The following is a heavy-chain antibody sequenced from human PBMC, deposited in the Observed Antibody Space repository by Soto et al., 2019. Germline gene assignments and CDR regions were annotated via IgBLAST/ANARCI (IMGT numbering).Heavy chain of an antibody. D-gene: IGHD6-6*01. CDR1: GYTFTGYY. CDR3: ARAAIAARPSHYYFDY. CDR2: INPNSGGT. J-gene: IGHJ4*02. Sequence: GPSVKVSCKASGYTFTGYYMHWVRQAPGQGLEWMGWINPNSGGTNYAQKFQGRVTMTRDTSISTAYMELSRLRSDDTAVYYCARAAIAARPSHYYFDYWGQGTLVTVSS. V-gene: IGHV1-2*02.